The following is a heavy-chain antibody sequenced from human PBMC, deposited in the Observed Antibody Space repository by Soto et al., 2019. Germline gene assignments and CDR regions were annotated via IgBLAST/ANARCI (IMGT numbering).Heavy chain of an antibody. D-gene: IGHD2-21*02. CDR3: ARGPPQRNDCGGDCYYFQH. Sequence: QVQLQESGPGLVKPSETLSLTCTVSGGSVSSGSYYWSWIRQPPGKGLEWIGYIYYSGSTNYNPSLKSRVTISVDTSKNQFSLRLSFVTAADTAVYYCARGPPQRNDCGGDCYYFQHWGQGTLVTVSS. J-gene: IGHJ1*01. V-gene: IGHV4-61*01. CDR2: IYYSGST. CDR1: GGSVSSGSYY.